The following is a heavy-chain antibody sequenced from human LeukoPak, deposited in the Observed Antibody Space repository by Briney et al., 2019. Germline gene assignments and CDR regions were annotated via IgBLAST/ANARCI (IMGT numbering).Heavy chain of an antibody. J-gene: IGHJ4*02. V-gene: IGHV3-23*01. D-gene: IGHD6-13*01. Sequence: GGSLRLSCAASGFTFDDYGMSWVRQAPGKGLEWVSGISGSGGNTYYAGSVKGRFTISRDNSKNTQYLQMNNLGAEDTAVYYCAKGYTSSSNQVSKMDYWGQGTLVTVSS. CDR3: AKGYTSSSNQVSKMDY. CDR1: GFTFDDYG. CDR2: ISGSGGNT.